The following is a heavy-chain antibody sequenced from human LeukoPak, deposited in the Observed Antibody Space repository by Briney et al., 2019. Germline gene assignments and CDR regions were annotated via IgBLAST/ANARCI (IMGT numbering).Heavy chain of an antibody. V-gene: IGHV3-30*03. Sequence: GGSLRLSCAASGFTFSNYGMHWVRQAPGKGLEWVAVISYDGSNKYYADSVKGRFTISRDNSKNTLYLQMNSLRADDTAIYYCARGGLDAYDYWGQGTLVTVSS. CDR2: ISYDGSNK. CDR1: GFTFSNYG. CDR3: ARGGLDAYDY. D-gene: IGHD5-24*01. J-gene: IGHJ4*02.